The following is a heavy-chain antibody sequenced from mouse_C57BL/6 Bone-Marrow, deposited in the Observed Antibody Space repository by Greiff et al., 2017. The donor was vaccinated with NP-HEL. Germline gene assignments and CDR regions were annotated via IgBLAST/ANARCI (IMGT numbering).Heavy chain of an antibody. CDR1: GYTFTDYY. J-gene: IGHJ2*01. CDR2: INPYNGGT. Sequence: VQLQQSGPVLVKPGASVKMSCKASGYTFTDYYMNWVKQSHGKSLEWIGVINPYNGGTSYNQKFKGKATLTVDKSSSTAYMELNSLTSEDSAVYYCARRSSTTVVATRGGFDYWGQGTTLTVSS. V-gene: IGHV1-19*01. D-gene: IGHD1-1*01. CDR3: ARRSSTTVVATRGGFDY.